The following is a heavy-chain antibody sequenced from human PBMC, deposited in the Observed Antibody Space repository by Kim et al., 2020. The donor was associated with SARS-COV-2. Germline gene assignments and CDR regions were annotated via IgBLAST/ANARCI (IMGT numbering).Heavy chain of an antibody. D-gene: IGHD6-13*01. J-gene: IGHJ6*03. V-gene: IGHV4-59*01. CDR3: ARGYSSSWYNYYYYMDV. Sequence: SETLSLTCTVSGGSISSYYWSWIRQPPGKGLEWIGYIYYSGSTNYNPSLKSRVTISVDTSKNQFSLKLSSVTAADTAVYYCARGYSSSWYNYYYYMDVWGKGTTVTVSS. CDR2: IYYSGST. CDR1: GGSISSYY.